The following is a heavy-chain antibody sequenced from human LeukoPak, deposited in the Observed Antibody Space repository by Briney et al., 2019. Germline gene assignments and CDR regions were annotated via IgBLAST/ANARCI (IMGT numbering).Heavy chain of an antibody. CDR2: ISTSSTTI. J-gene: IGHJ4*02. CDR3: ARSWFGEPYYFDY. Sequence: PGGSLRLSCAASGFIFSSYSMNWVRQPPGKGLEWVSYISTSSTTIYYADSVKGRFTTSRDNAKNSLYLQMNSLRAEDTAVYYCARSWFGEPYYFDYWGQGTLVTVSS. CDR1: GFIFSSYS. D-gene: IGHD3-10*01. V-gene: IGHV3-48*01.